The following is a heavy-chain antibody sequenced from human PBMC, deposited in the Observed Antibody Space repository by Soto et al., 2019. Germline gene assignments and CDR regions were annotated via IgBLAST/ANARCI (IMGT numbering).Heavy chain of an antibody. J-gene: IGHJ3*01. CDR2: IRYSGKT. CDR1: GGSLTNYF. V-gene: IGHV4-59*01. Sequence: QVQLQESGPGLVEPSETLSLTCTVSGGSLTNYFWTWIRQSPGKGLEWIAYIRYSGKTDYNPSLKSRVTISLDTPKNQFSLKLTSATAADTPMYYCARFQYTVVTPFDLWGQGTMVIVSS. D-gene: IGHD2-21*02. CDR3: ARFQYTVVTPFDL.